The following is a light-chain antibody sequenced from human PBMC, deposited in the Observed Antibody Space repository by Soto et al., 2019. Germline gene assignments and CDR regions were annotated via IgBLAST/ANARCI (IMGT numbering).Light chain of an antibody. CDR1: QGIGST. CDR3: QQYDSLPRT. V-gene: IGKV3-15*01. J-gene: IGKJ1*01. Sequence: EIIMTQSPATLSVSPGEGATLSFRASQGIGSTLAWYQHKPGQTPRLLIYDTSTRATGVPARFSGSRSGTEFTLTIGRLEPEDFAVYYCQQYDSLPRTFGQGTKVDI. CDR2: DTS.